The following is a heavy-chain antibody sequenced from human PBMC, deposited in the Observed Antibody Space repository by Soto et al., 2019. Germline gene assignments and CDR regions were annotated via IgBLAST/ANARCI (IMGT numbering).Heavy chain of an antibody. CDR3: VKGGYHYFDY. D-gene: IGHD5-12*01. V-gene: IGHV3-30*18. J-gene: IGHJ4*02. Sequence: QVQLVESGGGVVQPGRSLRLSCAASRFTFSHYGMHWVRQTPGKGLEWVAVISYDGSNKYYADSVEGRFTISRDNSKNTLYLQMNSLRAEDTAVYYCVKGGYHYFDYWGQGTLVTVSS. CDR1: RFTFSHYG. CDR2: ISYDGSNK.